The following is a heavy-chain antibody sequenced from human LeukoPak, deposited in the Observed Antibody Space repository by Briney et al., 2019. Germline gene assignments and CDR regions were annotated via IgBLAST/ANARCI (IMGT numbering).Heavy chain of an antibody. CDR2: IYGSGST. CDR1: GGSISSYY. J-gene: IGHJ4*02. V-gene: IGHV4-4*07. Sequence: SETLSLTCTVSGGSISSYYWSWIRQPAGKGLEWIGRIYGSGSTNYNPSLKSRVTMSVKTSKNQVYLKLSSVTAADTAGYDCAREPAGVAGFFDYWGQGTLVTVSS. CDR3: AREPAGVAGFFDY. D-gene: IGHD6-19*01.